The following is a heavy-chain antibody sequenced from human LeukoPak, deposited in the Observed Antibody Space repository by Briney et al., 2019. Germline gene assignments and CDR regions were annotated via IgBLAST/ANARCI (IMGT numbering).Heavy chain of an antibody. J-gene: IGHJ6*03. V-gene: IGHV3-11*01. D-gene: IGHD2-15*01. CDR3: ARVLRYCSGGNCYSGGLGYMDV. CDR2: ISRSGSTK. Sequence: GGSLRLSCAASGFTFSNAWMSWVRQAPGKGLEWVSSISRSGSTKYYADSVKGRFTISRANAKNSLFLQMNSLRAEDTAVYYCARVLRYCSGGNCYSGGLGYMDVWGKGTTVTISS. CDR1: GFTFSNAW.